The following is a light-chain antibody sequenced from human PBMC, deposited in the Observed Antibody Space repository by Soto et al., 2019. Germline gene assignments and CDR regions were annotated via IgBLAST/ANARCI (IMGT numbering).Light chain of an antibody. Sequence: IHMTHSPSSLSASVLYRVTITFLASQSISTYLNWYQQKAGLAPKLLIYAASSLQSGVPSRFSGSGSGTDFTLTISSLQPEDFATYYCQQTYSTPPTFGQGTKVDIK. V-gene: IGKV1-39*01. CDR3: QQTYSTPPT. J-gene: IGKJ1*01. CDR1: QSISTY. CDR2: AAS.